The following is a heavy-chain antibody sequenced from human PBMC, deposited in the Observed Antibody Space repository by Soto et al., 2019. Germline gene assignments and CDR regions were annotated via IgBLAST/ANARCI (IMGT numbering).Heavy chain of an antibody. J-gene: IGHJ4*02. CDR2: ISGSGDNT. CDR3: AKHSRESASCGGED. V-gene: IGHV3-23*01. CDR1: GLSFSTYA. Sequence: EVQLLESGGGLVQPGGSLRLSCAASGLSFSTYAMSWVRQAPGKGLEWVSFISGSGDNTYCADSVKGRFTSSRDNSENTLYLQMNSLRFEDTAAYYCAKHSRESASCGGEDCGQGTMVTVSS. D-gene: IGHD2-21*01.